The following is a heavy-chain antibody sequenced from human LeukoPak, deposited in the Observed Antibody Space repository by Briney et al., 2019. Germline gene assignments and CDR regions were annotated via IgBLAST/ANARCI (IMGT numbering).Heavy chain of an antibody. CDR1: GGSISSYY. D-gene: IGHD5-12*01. V-gene: IGHV4-59*01. CDR2: IYYSGST. J-gene: IGHJ4*02. CDR3: ARDRGYSGYDDGLDY. Sequence: PSETLSLTCTVSGGSISSYYWSWIRQPPGKGLEGIGYIYYSGSTNYNPSLKSRVTISVDTSKNQFSLKLSSVTAAATAVYYCARDRGYSGYDDGLDYWGQGTLVTVSS.